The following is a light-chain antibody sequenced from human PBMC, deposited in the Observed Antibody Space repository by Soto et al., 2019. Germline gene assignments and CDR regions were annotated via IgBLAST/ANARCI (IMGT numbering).Light chain of an antibody. CDR2: EVS. J-gene: IGLJ1*01. CDR3: CSSGGSPTYV. V-gene: IGLV2-8*01. Sequence: QSALTQPPSASGSPGQSVTISCTGTSSDVGGYNYVSWYQQHPGRAPKLMIYEVSKRPSGVPDRFPGSKSGNTASLTVSGLQAEDEADYYCCSSGGSPTYVFGTGTKVTVL. CDR1: SSDVGGYNY.